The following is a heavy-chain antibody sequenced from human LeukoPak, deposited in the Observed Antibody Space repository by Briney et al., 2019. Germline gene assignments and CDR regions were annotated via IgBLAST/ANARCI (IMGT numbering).Heavy chain of an antibody. CDR1: GDSINSYY. Sequence: PSETLSLTCSVSGDSINSYYWSWIRQPPGKGLEWIGYIYHSGSTNYNPSLKSRVTMSVDTSKNQFSLRLTSVTAADTAVYYCARDDYGDPDGFDIWGQGTMVTVSS. J-gene: IGHJ3*02. V-gene: IGHV4-59*01. CDR2: IYHSGST. D-gene: IGHD4-17*01. CDR3: ARDDYGDPDGFDI.